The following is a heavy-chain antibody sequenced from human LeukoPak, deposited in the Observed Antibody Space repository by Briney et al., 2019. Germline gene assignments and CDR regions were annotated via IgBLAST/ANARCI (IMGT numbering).Heavy chain of an antibody. CDR3: AKIVVATSAGGDAFDI. CDR2: ISSSSSYI. V-gene: IGHV3-21*01. D-gene: IGHD3-22*01. Sequence: GGSLRLSCAASGFTFSSYSMNWVRQAPGKGLEWVSSISSSSSYIYYADSVKGRFTISRDNAKNSLYLQMNSLRAEDTAVYYCAKIVVATSAGGDAFDIWGQGTMVTVSS. J-gene: IGHJ3*02. CDR1: GFTFSSYS.